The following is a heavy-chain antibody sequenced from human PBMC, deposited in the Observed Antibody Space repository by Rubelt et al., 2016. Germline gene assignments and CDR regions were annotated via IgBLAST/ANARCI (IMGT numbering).Heavy chain of an antibody. CDR3: ARKLAATAEFDY. Sequence: QVQLVQSGAEVKKPGASVKVSCKASGYTFTDYFVHWVRQAPGQGLEWMGLIKPNSGGTIYAQHFQGRVTMTRDTSITTVYMELRGLTSDDTAVYYCARKLAATAEFDYWGQGALVTVSS. CDR1: GYTFTDYF. V-gene: IGHV1-2*06. D-gene: IGHD5-24*01. CDR2: IKPNSGGT. J-gene: IGHJ4*02.